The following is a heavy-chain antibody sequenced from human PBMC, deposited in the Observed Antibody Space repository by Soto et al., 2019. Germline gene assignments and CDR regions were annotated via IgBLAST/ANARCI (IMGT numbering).Heavy chain of an antibody. Sequence: GESLKISCKCSGYSFTSYWLGWVCQMPGKGLEWMGIIYPGDSDTRYSPSFQGQVTISADKSISTAYLQWSSLKASDTAMYYCAFLKVSSSYFHPGPNSRLAYWGQGTLVTV. CDR1: GYSFTSYW. CDR3: AFLKVSSSYFHPGPNSRLAY. J-gene: IGHJ4*02. CDR2: IYPGDSDT. D-gene: IGHD6-6*01. V-gene: IGHV5-51*01.